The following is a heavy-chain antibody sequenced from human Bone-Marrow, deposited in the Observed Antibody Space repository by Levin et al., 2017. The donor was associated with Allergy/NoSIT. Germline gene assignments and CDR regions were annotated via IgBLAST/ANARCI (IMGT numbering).Heavy chain of an antibody. CDR3: VRQRYFFGSGSPNYHIDV. CDR2: VDPSDADT. J-gene: IGHJ6*03. CDR1: GYIFTDYW. D-gene: IGHD3-10*01. V-gene: IGHV5-51*01. Sequence: PGGSLRLSCKASGYIFTDYWIGWVRQMPGKGPEWMGIVDPSDADTRYNPSFQGQVTISVDKSISTAYLQWGSLRASDTAMYYCVRQRYFFGSGSPNYHIDVWGTGTTVTASS.